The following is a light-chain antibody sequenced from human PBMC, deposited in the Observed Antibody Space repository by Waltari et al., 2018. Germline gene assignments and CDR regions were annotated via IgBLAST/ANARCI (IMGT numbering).Light chain of an antibody. CDR2: EVT. CDR3: CSYAGLGIYV. CDR1: SRDFGSFNL. J-gene: IGLJ1*01. V-gene: IGLV2-23*02. Sequence: QSGLTQPASVSGSPGQSINVSCTGTSRDFGSFNLVSWYQQYPGKAPKLMVYEVTKRTSGVSDRFSGSKSGNTASLTISGLQSEDEADYYCCSYAGLGIYVFGTGTKVTVL.